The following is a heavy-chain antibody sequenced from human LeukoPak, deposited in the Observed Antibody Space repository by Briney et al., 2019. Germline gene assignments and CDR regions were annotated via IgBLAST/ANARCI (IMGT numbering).Heavy chain of an antibody. J-gene: IGHJ4*02. V-gene: IGHV1-69*13. Sequence: SVKVSCKASGYTFTSYAISWVRQAPGQGLEWMGGIIPIFGTANYAQKFQGRVTITADESTSTAYMELSSLRSEDTAVYYCARGPYSGSYYRDYYFDYWGQGTLVTVSS. CDR3: ARGPYSGSYYRDYYFDY. CDR1: GYTFTSYA. D-gene: IGHD1-26*01. CDR2: IIPIFGTA.